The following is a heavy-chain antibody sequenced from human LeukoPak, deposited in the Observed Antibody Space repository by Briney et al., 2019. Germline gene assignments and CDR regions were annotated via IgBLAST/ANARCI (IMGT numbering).Heavy chain of an antibody. CDR3: ARDGYSSGSYYFDY. J-gene: IGHJ4*02. CDR2: IYTSGST. CDR1: GGSISSYY. Sequence: PSEALSLTCTVSGGSISSYYWSWIRQPAGKGLEWIGRIYTSGSTNYNPSLKSRVTMSVDTSKNQFSLKLSSVTAADTAVYYCARDGYSSGSYYFDYWGQGTLVTVSS. D-gene: IGHD6-19*01. V-gene: IGHV4-4*07.